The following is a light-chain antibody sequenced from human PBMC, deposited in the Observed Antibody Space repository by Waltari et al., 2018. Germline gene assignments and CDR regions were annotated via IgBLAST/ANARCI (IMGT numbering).Light chain of an antibody. V-gene: IGKV3-20*01. Sequence: EGVLTQSPDTMSLSPGERATLPCRASQSVGRSLAWYQQKPGQAPRLLISEASIRATGLADRFSGSGSGTAFSLTIRRLEPDDFAVYYCQKYRSLPATFGQGTKVEIK. J-gene: IGKJ1*01. CDR1: QSVGRS. CDR3: QKYRSLPAT. CDR2: EAS.